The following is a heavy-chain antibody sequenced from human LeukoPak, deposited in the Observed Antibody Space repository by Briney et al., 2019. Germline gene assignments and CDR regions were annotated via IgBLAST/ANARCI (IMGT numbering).Heavy chain of an antibody. J-gene: IGHJ4*02. D-gene: IGHD3-16*01. CDR1: GGSISSSSYY. Sequence: SETLSLTCTVSGGSISSSSYYWGWIRQPPGKGLEWIGSIYYSGSTYYNPSLKSRVTISVDTSKNQFSLKLSSVTAADTAVYYCARGFGAVNRGPSFDYWGQGTLVTVSS. V-gene: IGHV4-39*01. CDR3: ARGFGAVNRGPSFDY. CDR2: IYYSGST.